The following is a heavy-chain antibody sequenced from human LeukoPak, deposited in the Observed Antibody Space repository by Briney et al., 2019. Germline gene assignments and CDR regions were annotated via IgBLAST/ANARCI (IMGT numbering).Heavy chain of an antibody. J-gene: IGHJ3*02. D-gene: IGHD1-7*01. CDR3: ARDARRGVELKAFDI. CDR1: GYTFTSYD. CDR2: MNPNSGNT. V-gene: IGHV1-8*01. Sequence: ASVKVSCKASGYTFTSYDINWVRQATGQGFEWMGWMNPNSGNTGYAQKFQGRVTMTRNTSISTAYMELSSLRSEDTAVYDCARDARRGVELKAFDIWGQGAMVTVSS.